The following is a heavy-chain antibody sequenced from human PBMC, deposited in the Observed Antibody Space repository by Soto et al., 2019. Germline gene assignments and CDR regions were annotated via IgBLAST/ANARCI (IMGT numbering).Heavy chain of an antibody. J-gene: IGHJ6*02. D-gene: IGHD3-22*01. V-gene: IGHV4-4*02. Sequence: QVQLQESGPGLVKPSGTLSLTCAVSGGSISSSNWWSWVRQPPGKGLEWIGEIRHNGITNYNPSRKSRVTISVDKSKNQFSLNLSSVTAADTALYYCARDRDSSDTGGMDVWGQGTTVTVSS. CDR3: ARDRDSSDTGGMDV. CDR1: GGSISSSNW. CDR2: IRHNGIT.